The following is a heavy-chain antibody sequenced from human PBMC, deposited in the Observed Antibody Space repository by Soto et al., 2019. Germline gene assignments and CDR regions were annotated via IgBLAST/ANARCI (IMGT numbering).Heavy chain of an antibody. V-gene: IGHV4-30-2*01. D-gene: IGHD3-10*01. Sequence: QVQLQESGSGLVKPSQTLSLTCTVSGDSISSGGYSWSWIRQPPRQGLEWIGYIYHTGSTSYSPSLTSRVTMSVAKSKNQFSLSLISVTAADTAIYDCARAHYGHSGYDFDSWGQGAIFTVSS. J-gene: IGHJ4*02. CDR3: ARAHYGHSGYDFDS. CDR1: GDSISSGGYS. CDR2: IYHTGST.